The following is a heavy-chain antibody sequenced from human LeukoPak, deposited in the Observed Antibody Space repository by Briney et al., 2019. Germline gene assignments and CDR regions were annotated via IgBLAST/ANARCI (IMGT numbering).Heavy chain of an antibody. CDR2: IYSGGST. CDR3: ATRPGGSTWYGVFDY. Sequence: KASETLSLTCTFSGTSINSHYWSWIRQPPGKGMEWIGYIYSGGSTNYNPSLKSRVTMSVDTSKNQFSLTLTSVTAADTALYFCATRPGGSTWYGVFDYWSPGTLVTVS. CDR1: GTSINSHY. J-gene: IGHJ4*02. V-gene: IGHV4-59*11. D-gene: IGHD6-13*01.